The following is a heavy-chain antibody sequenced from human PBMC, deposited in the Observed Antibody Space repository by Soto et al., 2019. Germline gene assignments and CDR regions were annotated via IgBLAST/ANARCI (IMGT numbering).Heavy chain of an antibody. CDR3: ARRKYLDY. J-gene: IGHJ4*02. D-gene: IGHD6-6*01. Sequence: GESLRLSCTTSGFTCGDYAMSWFRQAQGKGLEWIGYIRSNTYGGTTEYAASVKGRFTISRDDSKRVAHLQMNSLETEDTAVYFCARRKYLDYWGQGT. V-gene: IGHV3-49*03. CDR2: IRSNTYGGTT. CDR1: GFTCGDYA.